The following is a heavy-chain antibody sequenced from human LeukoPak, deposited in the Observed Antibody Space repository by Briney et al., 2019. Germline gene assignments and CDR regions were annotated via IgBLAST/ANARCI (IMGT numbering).Heavy chain of an antibody. J-gene: IGHJ6*03. CDR3: AKDGYYGSGSYYDYYYYYMDV. D-gene: IGHD3-10*01. CDR2: SRDKGNSYTT. CDR1: GFTFSDHY. Sequence: GGSLRLSCAASGFTFSDHYIDWVRQAPGKGLEWVGRSRDKGNSYTTAYAASVRGRFTISRDDSKNSLYLQMNSLRVEDTAVYYCAKDGYYGSGSYYDYYYYYMDVWGKGTTVTISS. V-gene: IGHV3-72*01.